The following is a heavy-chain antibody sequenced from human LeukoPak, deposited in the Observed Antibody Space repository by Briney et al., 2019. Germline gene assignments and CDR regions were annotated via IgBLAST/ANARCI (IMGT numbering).Heavy chain of an antibody. D-gene: IGHD2-15*01. CDR1: GFTFDDYA. CDR2: ISWNSGSI. V-gene: IGHV3-9*01. CDR3: ARDTLPGYCSGGSCYSGDYGMDV. J-gene: IGHJ6*02. Sequence: GGSLRLSCAASGFTFDDYAMHWVRQAPGKGLEWVSGISWNSGSIGYADSVKGRFTISRDNAKNSLYLQMNSLRAEDTAVYYCARDTLPGYCSGGSCYSGDYGMDVWGQGTTVTVSS.